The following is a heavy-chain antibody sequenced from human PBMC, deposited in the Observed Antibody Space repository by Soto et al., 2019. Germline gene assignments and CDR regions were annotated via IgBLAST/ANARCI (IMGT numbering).Heavy chain of an antibody. Sequence: PSETLSLTCAVYGGSFSGYYWSWIRQPPGKGLEWIGEINHSGSTNYNPSLKSRVTISVDTSKNQFSLKLSSVTAADTAVYYCARGPNYIVVVTAIPYPSYYGMHVWRQAPTVTVPS. CDR3: ARGPNYIVVVTAIPYPSYYGMHV. CDR2: INHSGST. V-gene: IGHV4-34*01. CDR1: GGSFSGYY. D-gene: IGHD2-21*02. J-gene: IGHJ6*02.